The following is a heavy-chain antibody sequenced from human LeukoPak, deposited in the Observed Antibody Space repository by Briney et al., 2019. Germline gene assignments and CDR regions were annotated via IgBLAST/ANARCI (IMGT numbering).Heavy chain of an antibody. Sequence: ASVKVSCKASGYTFTSYDINWVRQATGQGLEWMGWMNPNSGNTGYAQKFHGRVTMTRNTYISTAYMELSSLRSEDTAVYYCARGTRYCSSTSCYRGENWFVPWGQGTLVTVSS. CDR1: GYTFTSYD. CDR2: MNPNSGNT. V-gene: IGHV1-8*01. D-gene: IGHD2-2*01. CDR3: ARGTRYCSSTSCYRGENWFVP. J-gene: IGHJ5*02.